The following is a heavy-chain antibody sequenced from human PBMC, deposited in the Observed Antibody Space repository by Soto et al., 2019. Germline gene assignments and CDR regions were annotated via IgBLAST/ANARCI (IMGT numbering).Heavy chain of an antibody. V-gene: IGHV1-46*01. CDR2: INPSGGST. CDR3: AREALATGDHYYGMDV. Sequence: GASMKVSCKASGYTFSSYYIHWVRQAPGQGREWMGIINPSGGSTTYPQKFQGRVTMTRDTSTSTVYMELSSLRSEDTAMYYCAREALATGDHYYGMDVWGQGTTVIVSS. CDR1: GYTFSSYY. D-gene: IGHD5-12*01. J-gene: IGHJ6*02.